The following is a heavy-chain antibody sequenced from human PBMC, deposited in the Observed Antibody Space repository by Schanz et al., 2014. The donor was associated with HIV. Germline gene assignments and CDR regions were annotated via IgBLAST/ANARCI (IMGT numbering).Heavy chain of an antibody. CDR2: IGGSRGGT. Sequence: EVQLLESGGGLVQPGGSLRLSCAASGFTFSSYTMTWVRQAPGKGLEWVSGIGGSRGGTYYADSVKDRFTISRDNSKNTMFLQMNSLRVEDTAIYYCAKPEYDSSGNSQSHFDYWGQGTLVTVSS. CDR1: GFTFSSYT. CDR3: AKPEYDSSGNSQSHFDY. J-gene: IGHJ4*02. V-gene: IGHV3-23*01. D-gene: IGHD3-22*01.